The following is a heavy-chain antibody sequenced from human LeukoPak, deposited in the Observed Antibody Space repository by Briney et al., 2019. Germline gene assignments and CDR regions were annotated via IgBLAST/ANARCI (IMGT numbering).Heavy chain of an antibody. J-gene: IGHJ6*03. V-gene: IGHV3-7*01. Sequence: GGSLRLSCAASGFTFSRYWMSWVRQAPGKGLEWVANIKEDGSEKYYVDSVKGRLTISRDNAKNSLSLQIKSLRAEDTAVYYCARQKAVVVVAATPDEDYGDYVDYYYYMDVWGKGTTVTVSS. D-gene: IGHD2-15*01. CDR2: IKEDGSEK. CDR3: ARQKAVVVVAATPDEDYGDYVDYYYYMDV. CDR1: GFTFSRYW.